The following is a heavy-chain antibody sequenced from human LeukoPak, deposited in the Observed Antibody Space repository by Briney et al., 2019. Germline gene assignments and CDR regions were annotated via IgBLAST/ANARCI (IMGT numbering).Heavy chain of an antibody. Sequence: PGGSLRLSCAASGFTVSTYGLHWVRQAPGKGLVWVSRINSDGSSTTYADSVKGRFTIPRDNAKNTLYLQMNSLRAEDTAVYYCARVYSGTYYWDLDFWGQGSLVSVSS. CDR3: ARVYSGTYYWDLDF. CDR2: INSDGSST. D-gene: IGHD1-26*01. J-gene: IGHJ4*02. V-gene: IGHV3-74*01. CDR1: GFTVSTYG.